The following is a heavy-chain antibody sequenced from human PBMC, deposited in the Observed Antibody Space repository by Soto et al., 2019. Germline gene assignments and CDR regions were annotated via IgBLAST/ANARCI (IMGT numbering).Heavy chain of an antibody. Sequence: VQLVECGGGVVQPGMSLRRSCAASGFTFSSYGIHWVRQAPGKGLDWVAGISYDGSNQYYADSVKGRFTISRDNSKNTLFLQMNSLRPEDTAVYYCAKDTFYHDSSGYYVFDYWGQGTLVTVSS. V-gene: IGHV3-30*18. J-gene: IGHJ4*02. CDR2: ISYDGSNQ. D-gene: IGHD3-22*01. CDR1: GFTFSSYG. CDR3: AKDTFYHDSSGYYVFDY.